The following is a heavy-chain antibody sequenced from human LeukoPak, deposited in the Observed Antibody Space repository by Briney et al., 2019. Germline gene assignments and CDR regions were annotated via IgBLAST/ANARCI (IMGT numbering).Heavy chain of an antibody. CDR3: AKNLSYNNLFLDL. Sequence: GGSLRLSCAASGFTFSSYGMHWVRQAPGKGLEWVAFIRYDGSNKYYADSVKGRFTISRDNSKNTLYLQMNSLRAEDTAVYYCAKNLSYNNLFLDLWGRGTLVPVP. CDR1: GFTFSSYG. CDR2: IRYDGSNK. J-gene: IGHJ5*02. D-gene: IGHD4-11*01. V-gene: IGHV3-30*02.